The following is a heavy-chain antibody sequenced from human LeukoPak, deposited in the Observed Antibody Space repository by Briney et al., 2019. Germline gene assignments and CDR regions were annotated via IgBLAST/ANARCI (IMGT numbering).Heavy chain of an antibody. V-gene: IGHV3-21*04. J-gene: IGHJ4*02. Sequence: GGSLRLSCAASGFTFSSYSMNWVRQAPGKGLEWVSSISSSSSYIYYADSVKGRFTISRDNSKNTLYLQMNSLRAEDTAVYYCAAGDSDYYDSSGYVYWGQGTLVTVSS. CDR2: ISSSSSYI. D-gene: IGHD3-22*01. CDR3: AAGDSDYYDSSGYVY. CDR1: GFTFSSYS.